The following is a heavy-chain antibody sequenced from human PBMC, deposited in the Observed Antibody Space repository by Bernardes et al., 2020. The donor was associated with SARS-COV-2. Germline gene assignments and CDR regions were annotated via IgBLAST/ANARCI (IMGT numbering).Heavy chain of an antibody. D-gene: IGHD2-15*01. Sequence: SEKVSCKASGGTFSSYAISWVREAPGQGLEWMGRIIHILGIANYAQKFQGRVTITADKSTSTAYMELSSLRSEDTAVYYCARDSGGGAMGPTIFDYWGQGTLVTVSS. J-gene: IGHJ4*02. CDR2: IIHILGIA. CDR3: ARDSGGGAMGPTIFDY. CDR1: GGTFSSYA. V-gene: IGHV1-69*04.